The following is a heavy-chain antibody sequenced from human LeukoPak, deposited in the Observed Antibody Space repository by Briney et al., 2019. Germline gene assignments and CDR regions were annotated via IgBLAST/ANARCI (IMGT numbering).Heavy chain of an antibody. J-gene: IGHJ4*02. D-gene: IGHD1-26*01. CDR3: AKDNSKYRVGAEFDY. CDR2: IYYDGSHK. V-gene: IGHV3-33*03. CDR1: GFTFSSYD. Sequence: GGSLRLSCAASGFTFSSYDMHWVRQAPGKGLEGVAVIYYDGSHKNYVDSVKGRFTISRDKSKNTLYLQMNSLRAEDTAVYYCAKDNSKYRVGAEFDYWGQGTLVTVSS.